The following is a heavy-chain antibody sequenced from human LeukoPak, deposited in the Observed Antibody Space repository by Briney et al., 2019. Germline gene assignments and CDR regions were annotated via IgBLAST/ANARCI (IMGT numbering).Heavy chain of an antibody. V-gene: IGHV3-33*01. CDR2: IWFDGINT. CDR1: GFTFSKYG. J-gene: IGHJ5*02. CDR3: VRDYCSGGSCYESKWFDP. D-gene: IGHD2-15*01. Sequence: GGSLRLSCAASGFTFSKYGMHWVRQAPGKGLEWVAVIWFDGINTNHADSVKGRFTVSRDNSKNTLFLQMYSLRAEDTAVYFCVRDYCSGGSCYESKWFDPWGQGTLVTVSS.